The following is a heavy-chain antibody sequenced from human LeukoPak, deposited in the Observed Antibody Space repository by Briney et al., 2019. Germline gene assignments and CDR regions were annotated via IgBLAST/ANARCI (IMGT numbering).Heavy chain of an antibody. CDR1: GFTFSSYS. V-gene: IGHV3-21*01. CDR2: ISSSSSYI. D-gene: IGHD2-21*01. J-gene: IGHJ3*02. CDR3: AKFDSHPTPYDAFDI. Sequence: GGSLRPSCAASGFTFSSYSMNWVRQAPGKGLEWVSSISSSSSYIYYADSVKGRFTISRDNAKNSLYLQMNSLRAEDTAVYYCAKFDSHPTPYDAFDIWGQGTMVTVSS.